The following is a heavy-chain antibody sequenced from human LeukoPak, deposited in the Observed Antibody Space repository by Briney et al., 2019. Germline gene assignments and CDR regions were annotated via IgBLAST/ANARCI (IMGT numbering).Heavy chain of an antibody. J-gene: IGHJ2*01. CDR2: IIPIFGTA. V-gene: IGHV1-69*01. CDR3: ARDPGEAAFAPEINWYFDL. D-gene: IGHD2-15*01. Sequence: GSSVKVSCKASGGTFSSYAISWVRQAPGQGLEWMGGIIPIFGTANYAQKFQGRVTITADESTSTAYMELSSLRSEDTAVYYCARDPGEAAFAPEINWYFDLWGRGTLVTVSS. CDR1: GGTFSSYA.